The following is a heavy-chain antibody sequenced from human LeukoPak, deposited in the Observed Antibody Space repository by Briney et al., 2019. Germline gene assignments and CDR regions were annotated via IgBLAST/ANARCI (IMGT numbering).Heavy chain of an antibody. D-gene: IGHD1-26*01. J-gene: IGHJ4*02. CDR3: ARDQQVGATHFDY. Sequence: GGSLRLSCAASEFTFSSYWMSWVRQAPGKGLEWVANIGQDGTEIYYVDSVKGRFTISRDNAKNSLYLQMNSLRAEDTAVYYCARDQQVGATHFDYWGQGTLVTVSS. CDR2: IGQDGTEI. CDR1: EFTFSSYW. V-gene: IGHV3-7*01.